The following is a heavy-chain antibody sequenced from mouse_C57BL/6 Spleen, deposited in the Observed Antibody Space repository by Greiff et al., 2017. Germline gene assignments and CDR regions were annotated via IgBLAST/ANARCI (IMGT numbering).Heavy chain of an antibody. CDR1: GYTFTSYW. CDR3: ARSNYVPYYFDY. J-gene: IGHJ2*01. Sequence: QVQLQQPGAELVMPGASVKLSCKASGYTFTSYWMHWVKQRPGQGLEWIGEIDPSDSYTNYNQKFKGKSTLTVDKSSSTAYMQLSSLTSEDSAVYYCARSNYVPYYFDYWGQGTTLTVSS. D-gene: IGHD2-5*01. V-gene: IGHV1-69*01. CDR2: IDPSDSYT.